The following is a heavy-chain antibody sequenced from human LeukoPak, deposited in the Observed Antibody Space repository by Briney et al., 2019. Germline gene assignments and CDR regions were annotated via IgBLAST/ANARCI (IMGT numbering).Heavy chain of an antibody. D-gene: IGHD3-10*01. V-gene: IGHV4-31*03. Sequence: SETLSLTCTVSGGSISSGGYYWSWIRQHPGKSLEWFGYIYYSGSTYYNPSLKSRVTISVDTSKNQFSLKLSSVTAADTAVYYCARSRGRLLWFGELRPWGQGTLVTVSS. CDR1: GGSISSGGYY. J-gene: IGHJ5*02. CDR2: IYYSGST. CDR3: ARSRGRLLWFGELRP.